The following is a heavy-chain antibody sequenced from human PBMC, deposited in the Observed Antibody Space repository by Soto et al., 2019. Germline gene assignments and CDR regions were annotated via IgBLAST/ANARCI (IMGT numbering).Heavy chain of an antibody. CDR3: AGVGRSSEAFYYYYYGMDV. Sequence: PGGSLRLSCAASGFTFSSYEMNWVRQAPGKGLEWVSYISSSGSTIYYADSVKGRFTISRDNAKNSLYLKMNSLRAEDTAVYYCAGVGRSSEAFYYYYYGMDVWGQGTTVTVSS. D-gene: IGHD3-3*01. CDR2: ISSSGSTI. J-gene: IGHJ6*02. V-gene: IGHV3-48*03. CDR1: GFTFSSYE.